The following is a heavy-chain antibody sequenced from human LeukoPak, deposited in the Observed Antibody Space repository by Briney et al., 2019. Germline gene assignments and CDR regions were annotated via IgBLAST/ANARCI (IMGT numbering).Heavy chain of an antibody. CDR3: ARGPNWDVYYFDY. V-gene: IGHV4-59*01. CDR2: IYYTGST. J-gene: IGHJ4*02. CDR1: GDSITGYF. Sequence: SETLSLTCSVSGDSITGYFWSWIRQPPGKGLEWIGYIYYTGSTTYYPSLKSRVTISVDTSKNQFSLKLSSVTAADTAVYYCARGPNWDVYYFDYWGQGTLVTVSS. D-gene: IGHD1-1*01.